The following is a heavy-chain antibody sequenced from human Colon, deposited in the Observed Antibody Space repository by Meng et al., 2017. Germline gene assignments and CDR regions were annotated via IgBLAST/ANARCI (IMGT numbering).Heavy chain of an antibody. J-gene: IGHJ4*02. D-gene: IGHD6-19*01. CDR3: ARDNLLTSGSRFCFDY. CDR2: IYYTGTT. V-gene: IGHV4-61*08. CDR1: GGSVTITGYY. Sequence: QVQQQASGPGLVRPSETLSLTCTVSGGSVTITGYYWSWIRQSPGKGLEWIGYIYYTGTTNYNPSLKSRVTISVDTSKNQFSLKLSSVTPADTAVYFCARDNLLTSGSRFCFDYWGQGALVTVSS.